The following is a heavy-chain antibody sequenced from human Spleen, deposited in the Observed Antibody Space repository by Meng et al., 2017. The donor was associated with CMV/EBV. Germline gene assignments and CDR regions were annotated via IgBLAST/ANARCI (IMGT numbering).Heavy chain of an antibody. J-gene: IGHJ5*02. D-gene: IGHD4-17*01. CDR2: IYYSGST. CDR3: ARHGRYYGDLNWFDP. V-gene: IGHV4-39*01. Sequence: GGSISRSSYYWGWIRQPPGKGLEWIGSIYYSGSTYYNPSLKSRVTISVDTSKNQFSLKLSSVTAADTAVYYCARHGRYYGDLNWFDPWGQGTLVTVSS. CDR1: GGSISRSSYY.